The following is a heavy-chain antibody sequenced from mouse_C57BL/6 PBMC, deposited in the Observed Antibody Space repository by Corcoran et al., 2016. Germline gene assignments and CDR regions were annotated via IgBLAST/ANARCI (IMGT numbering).Heavy chain of an antibody. D-gene: IGHD1-1*01. CDR3: ARGGYGSSSDWYVDV. J-gene: IGHJ1*03. Sequence: EVQLQQYGPELVKPGASVKISCKASGYTFTDYYMNWVKQSHGKSLEWIGDINPNNGGTSYNQKFKGKATLTVDKSSSTAYMELRSLTSEDSAVYYCARGGYGSSSDWYVDVCGTGTTVTVSS. V-gene: IGHV1-26*01. CDR1: GYTFTDYY. CDR2: INPNNGGT.